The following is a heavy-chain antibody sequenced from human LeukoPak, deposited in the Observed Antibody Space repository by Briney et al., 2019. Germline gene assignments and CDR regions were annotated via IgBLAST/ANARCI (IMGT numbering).Heavy chain of an antibody. CDR3: ARNYDFWSSYFNSVDS. J-gene: IGHJ5*01. CDR2: ISSSGSTI. CDR1: GFTFSDYY. V-gene: IGHV3-11*04. Sequence: GGSLRLSCAASGFTFSDYYMSWIRQAPGKGLEWVSYISSSGSTIYYADSVKGRFTISRDNAKNSLYLQMNSLRAEDTAVYYCARNYDFWSSYFNSVDSWGQGTLVTVSS. D-gene: IGHD3-3*01.